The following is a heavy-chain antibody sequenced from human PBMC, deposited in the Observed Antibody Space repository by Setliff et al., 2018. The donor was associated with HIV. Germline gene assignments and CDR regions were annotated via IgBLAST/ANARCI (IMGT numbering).Heavy chain of an antibody. Sequence: PGGSLRLSCSASEFTFSSYWMHWVRQVPGKGLVWVSRINSDGSSTGYADSVKGRFKISRDNAKNTLYLQMNSLRAEDTAVYYCAREEWELLRAFDIWGQGTMVTVSS. J-gene: IGHJ3*02. V-gene: IGHV3-74*01. D-gene: IGHD1-26*01. CDR3: AREEWELLRAFDI. CDR1: EFTFSSYW. CDR2: INSDGSST.